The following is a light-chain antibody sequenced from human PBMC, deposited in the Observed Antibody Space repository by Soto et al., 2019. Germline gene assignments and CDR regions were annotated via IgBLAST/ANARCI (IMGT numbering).Light chain of an antibody. CDR2: DTD. V-gene: IGLV7-46*01. J-gene: IGLJ2*01. CDR3: LLSSGGARV. CDR1: TGTVTSGHY. Sequence: QAVVTQEPSLTVSPGGTVTITCGSSTGTVTSGHYPYWFQQKPGQAPTTLIYDTDNKHSWTPARFSGSLLGGKAALTLSGAQPEDEAEYYCLLSSGGARVFGGGTKLTVL.